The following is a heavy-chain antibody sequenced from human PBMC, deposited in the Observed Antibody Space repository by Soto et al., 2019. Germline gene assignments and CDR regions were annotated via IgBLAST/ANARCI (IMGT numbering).Heavy chain of an antibody. J-gene: IGHJ4*02. CDR2: ISSGNSYI. D-gene: IGHD3-9*01. V-gene: IGHV3-21*01. CDR3: ATQMDYNILTGYRPFDY. Sequence: PGGSLRLSCAVSGFTFSSYSMNWVRQAPGKGLEWVSSISSGNSYIYYADSVRGRFTVSRDNAKSSLYLQMNSLRAEDTAVYYCATQMDYNILTGYRPFDYWGQGTLVTSPQ. CDR1: GFTFSSYS.